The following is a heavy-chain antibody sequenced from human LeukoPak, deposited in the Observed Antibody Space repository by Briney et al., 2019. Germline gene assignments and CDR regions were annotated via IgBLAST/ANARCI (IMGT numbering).Heavy chain of an antibody. V-gene: IGHV3-30*18. CDR2: ISYDGSNK. CDR1: GFTFSSYG. Sequence: GGSLRLSCAASGFTFSSYGMHWVRQAPGKGLEWVAVISYDGSNKYYADSVKGRFTISRDNSKNTLYLQMNSLRAEDTAVYYCAKTYDSSGYYYGHWGQGTLVTVSS. D-gene: IGHD3-22*01. CDR3: AKTYDSSGYYYGH. J-gene: IGHJ4*02.